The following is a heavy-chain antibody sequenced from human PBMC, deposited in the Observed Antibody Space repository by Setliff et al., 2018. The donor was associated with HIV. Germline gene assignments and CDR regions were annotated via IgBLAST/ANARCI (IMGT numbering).Heavy chain of an antibody. CDR1: GGSLSGYY. J-gene: IGHJ4*02. CDR2: IYHSGST. V-gene: IGHV4-38-2*01. CDR3: ARGDYYDSSGYSLYYFDY. Sequence: SETLSLTCAVYGGSLSGYYWGWIRQPPGKGLEWIGSIYHSGSTYYNPSLKSRVTISVDTSKNQFSLKLSSVTAADTAVYYCARGDYYDSSGYSLYYFDYWGQGTLVTVSS. D-gene: IGHD3-22*01.